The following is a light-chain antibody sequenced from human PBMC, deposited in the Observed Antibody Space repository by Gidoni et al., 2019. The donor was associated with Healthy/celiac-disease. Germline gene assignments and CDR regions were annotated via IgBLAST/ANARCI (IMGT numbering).Light chain of an antibody. Sequence: QSALTQPASVSGSPGQSLTISCTGTSSDVGCYNYVSWYQQHPGKAPKLMIYEVSNRPSGVSNRFSGSKSGNTASLTISGLQAEDEADYYCSSYTSSSTLGVFGGGTKLTVL. CDR2: EVS. J-gene: IGLJ2*01. CDR1: SSDVGCYNY. CDR3: SSYTSSSTLGV. V-gene: IGLV2-14*01.